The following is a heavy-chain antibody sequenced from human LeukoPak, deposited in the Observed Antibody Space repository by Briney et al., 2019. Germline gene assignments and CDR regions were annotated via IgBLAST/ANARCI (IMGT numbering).Heavy chain of an antibody. D-gene: IGHD4-17*01. Sequence: GGSLRLPCAASGFTLTSYWMHWVRQAPGKGLVWVSRINSDGSSTTSADSVKGRFTISRDNAKNTLYLQMNSLRAEDTAVYYCARGDYGDYHFAFDIWGQGTMVTVSS. V-gene: IGHV3-74*01. CDR3: ARGDYGDYHFAFDI. CDR2: INSDGSST. CDR1: GFTLTSYW. J-gene: IGHJ3*02.